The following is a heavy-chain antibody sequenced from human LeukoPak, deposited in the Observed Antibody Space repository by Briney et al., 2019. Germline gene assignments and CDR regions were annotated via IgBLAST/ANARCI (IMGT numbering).Heavy chain of an antibody. V-gene: IGHV1-18*01. CDR1: GYTFTSYG. CDR3: ARDVGYCSSTSCYSVHDAFDT. Sequence: ASVKVSCKASGYTFTSYGISWVRQAPGQGLEWMGWISAYNGNTNYAQKLQGRVTMTTDTSTSTAYMELRSLRSDDTAVYYCARDVGYCSSTSCYSVHDAFDTWGQGTMVTVSS. D-gene: IGHD2-2*02. CDR2: ISAYNGNT. J-gene: IGHJ3*02.